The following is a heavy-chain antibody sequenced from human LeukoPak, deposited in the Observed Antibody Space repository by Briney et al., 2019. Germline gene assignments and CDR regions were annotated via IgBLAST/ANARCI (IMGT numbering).Heavy chain of an antibody. J-gene: IGHJ3*02. CDR3: ARDSSYDSSSDAFDI. CDR1: GGSISSGGYS. D-gene: IGHD3-22*01. V-gene: IGHV4-30-2*01. Sequence: SQTLSLTCAVSGGSISSGGYSWSWIRQPPGKGLEWIGYIYHSGSTYYNPSLKSRVTISVDTSKNQFSLKLSSVSAADTAVYYCARDSSYDSSSDAFDIWGQGTMVTVSS. CDR2: IYHSGST.